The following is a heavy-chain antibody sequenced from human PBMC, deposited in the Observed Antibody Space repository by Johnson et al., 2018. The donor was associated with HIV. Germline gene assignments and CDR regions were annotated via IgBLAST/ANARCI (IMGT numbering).Heavy chain of an antibody. V-gene: IGHV3-7*03. CDR1: GFTFSYYG. CDR3: VRGGAVAPSSGFDI. CDR2: INQDGVEK. D-gene: IGHD6-19*01. Sequence: EVQLVESGGGVVQPGGSLRLSCAAFGFTFSYYGMHWVRQAPGKGLEWVANINQDGVEKYYVDSVKGRFTISRDNTTNSLFLQMNIVRDEDTAVYYYVRGGAVAPSSGFDIWGQGTKVTVSS. J-gene: IGHJ3*02.